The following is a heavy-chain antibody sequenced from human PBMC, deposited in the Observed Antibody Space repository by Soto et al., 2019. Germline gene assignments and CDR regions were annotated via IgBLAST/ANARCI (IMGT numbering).Heavy chain of an antibody. Sequence: EVQLVESGGDVVQPGGSLRLSCAASGFTFNNDCMTWVRQAPGKGLEYMGNINRDGSDKYYVDSVKGRFTISRDNAKNSLYLQMKSLTAEDTAVYYCARGGAWFTDYWGQGTLVTVSS. J-gene: IGHJ4*02. CDR1: GFTFNNDC. CDR2: INRDGSDK. D-gene: IGHD3-22*01. CDR3: ARGGAWFTDY. V-gene: IGHV3-7*01.